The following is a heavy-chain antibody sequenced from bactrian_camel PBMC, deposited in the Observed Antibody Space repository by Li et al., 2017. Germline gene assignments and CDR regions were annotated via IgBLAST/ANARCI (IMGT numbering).Heavy chain of an antibody. CDR2: IDSAGTT. CDR1: GDHLNRRC. V-gene: IGHV3S53*01. D-gene: IGHD3*01. Sequence: HVQLVESGGGSVQAGGSLRLSCTASGDHLNRRCMGWVRQTPGKERERVADIDSAGTTTYADSVKGRFTISKDNAHNSLYLEMTSLSPEDTGVYYCATTFTAAQSRPCPSWAYWGQGTQVTVS. J-gene: IGHJ4*01. CDR3: ATTFTAAQSRPCPSWAY.